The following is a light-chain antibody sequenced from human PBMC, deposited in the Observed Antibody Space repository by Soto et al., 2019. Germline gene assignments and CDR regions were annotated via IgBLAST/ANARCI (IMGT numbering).Light chain of an antibody. J-gene: IGKJ3*01. V-gene: IGKV3-20*01. CDR3: QQYGNSPFA. Sequence: EIVLTQSPGTLSLSPGERATLSCRASQSVSSSYLAWYQQKPGQAPRLLLYDASSRATGIPDRFSGSGSGTDFTLTISRLEPEDFAVYYCQQYGNSPFAFGPGTKVDIK. CDR2: DAS. CDR1: QSVSSSY.